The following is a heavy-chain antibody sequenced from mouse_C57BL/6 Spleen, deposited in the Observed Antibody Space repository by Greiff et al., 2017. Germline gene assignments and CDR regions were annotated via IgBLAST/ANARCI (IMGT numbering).Heavy chain of an antibody. CDR3: ARGDYYGSSYPHWYFDV. CDR1: GYSITSGYY. D-gene: IGHD1-1*01. CDR2: ISYDGSN. Sequence: EVKLMESGPGLVKPSQSLSLTCSVTGYSITSGYYWNWIRQFPGNKLEWMGYISYDGSNNYNPSLKNRISITRDTSKNQFFLKLNSVTTEDTATYYCARGDYYGSSYPHWYFDVWGTGTTVTVSS. V-gene: IGHV3-6*01. J-gene: IGHJ1*03.